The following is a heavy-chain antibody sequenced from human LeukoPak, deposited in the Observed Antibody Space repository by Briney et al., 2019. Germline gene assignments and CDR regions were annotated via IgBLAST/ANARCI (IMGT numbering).Heavy chain of an antibody. Sequence: ASVKVSCKASGYTFTGYYMHWVRQAPGQGLEWMGWINPNSGGTNYAQKFQGRVTMTRDTSISTAYMELSRLRSDDTAVYYCARSRLKPHYYDSSGYDTPFVWVPATSDYWGQGTLVTVSS. CDR1: GYTFTGYY. CDR3: ARSRLKPHYYDSSGYDTPFVWVPATSDY. V-gene: IGHV1-2*02. CDR2: INPNSGGT. D-gene: IGHD3-22*01. J-gene: IGHJ4*02.